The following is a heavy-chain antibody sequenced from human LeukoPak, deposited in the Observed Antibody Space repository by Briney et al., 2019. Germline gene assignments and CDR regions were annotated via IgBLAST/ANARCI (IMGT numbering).Heavy chain of an antibody. CDR2: IYYSGST. V-gene: IGHV4-39*01. Sequence: SETLSLTCTVSGGSISSSSYYWGWIRQPPGKGLEWIGSIYYSGSTYYNPSLKSRVTISVDTSKNQFSLKLSSVTAADTAVYYCARQRPLAGSFDYWGQGTLVTVSS. CDR3: ARQRPLAGSFDY. J-gene: IGHJ4*02. D-gene: IGHD6-19*01. CDR1: GGSISSSSYY.